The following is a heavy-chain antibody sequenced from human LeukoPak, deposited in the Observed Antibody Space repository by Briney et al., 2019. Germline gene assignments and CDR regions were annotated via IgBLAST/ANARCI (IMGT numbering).Heavy chain of an antibody. V-gene: IGHV1-69*04. D-gene: IGHD4-17*01. CDR1: GGTFSSYA. Sequence: SVKVSCKASGGTFSSYAISWVRQAPGQGLEWMGRIIPILGIANYAQKFQGRVTITADKSTSTAYMELSSLRSEDTAVYYCARDLNDYGDSRRDYWGQGTLVTVSS. J-gene: IGHJ4*02. CDR3: ARDLNDYGDSRRDY. CDR2: IIPILGIA.